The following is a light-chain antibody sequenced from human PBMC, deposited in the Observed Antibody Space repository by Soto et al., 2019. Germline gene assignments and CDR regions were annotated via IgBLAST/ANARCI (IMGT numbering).Light chain of an antibody. CDR3: QQYNKWPPIT. CDR1: QSVGVK. Sequence: EIVMTQSPATLSVSPGERATLSCRASQSVGVKLAWYQQKPGQAPRLLIYDTSTRATGIPARFSGSGSGTEFTLTFSGLQSEDFVVYYCQQYNKWPPITFGQGTRLDIK. J-gene: IGKJ5*01. V-gene: IGKV3-15*01. CDR2: DTS.